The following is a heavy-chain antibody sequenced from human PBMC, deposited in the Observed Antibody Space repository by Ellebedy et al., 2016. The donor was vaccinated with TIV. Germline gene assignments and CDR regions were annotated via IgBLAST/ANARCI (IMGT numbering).Heavy chain of an antibody. CDR3: TRDYQ. D-gene: IGHD2-2*01. J-gene: IGHJ4*02. CDR2: SYSPSGT. Sequence: ETLSLTCTASAFTVTTKFMSWVRQAPGKGLEWVAISYSPSGTLYADSVKGRFSISRDKTKNIFFLIMTSLSAEDTAMYYCTRDYQWGLGTLVTVSS. CDR1: AFTVTTKF. V-gene: IGHV3-66*01.